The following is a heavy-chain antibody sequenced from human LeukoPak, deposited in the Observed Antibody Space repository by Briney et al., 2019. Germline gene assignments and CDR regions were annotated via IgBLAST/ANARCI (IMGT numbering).Heavy chain of an antibody. V-gene: IGHV4-34*01. CDR1: GGSFSGYY. Sequence: SETLSLTCAVYGGSFSGYYWSWIRQPPGKGLEWIGEINHSGSTNYNPSLKSRVTISVDTSKNQFSLKLSSVTAADTAVYYCARWVHYGYEPRPDYWGQGTLVTVSS. CDR3: ARWVHYGYEPRPDY. J-gene: IGHJ4*02. CDR2: INHSGST. D-gene: IGHD5-18*01.